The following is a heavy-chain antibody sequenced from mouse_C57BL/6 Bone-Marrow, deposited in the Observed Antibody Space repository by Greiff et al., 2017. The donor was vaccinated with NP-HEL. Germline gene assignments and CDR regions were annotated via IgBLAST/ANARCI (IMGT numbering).Heavy chain of an antibody. CDR2: IDPSDSYT. J-gene: IGHJ1*03. CDR3: ARRNWYFDV. V-gene: IGHV1-69*01. CDR1: GYTFTSYW. Sequence: QVQLKQPGAELVMPGASVKLSCKASGYTFTSYWMHWVKQRPGQGLEWIGEIDPSDSYTNYNQKFKGKSTLTVDKSSSTAYMQLSILTSEDSAVYYCARRNWYFDVWGTGTTGTVSS.